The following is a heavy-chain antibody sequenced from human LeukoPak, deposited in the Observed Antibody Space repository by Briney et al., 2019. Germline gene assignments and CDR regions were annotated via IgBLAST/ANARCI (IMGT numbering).Heavy chain of an antibody. CDR1: GYTFTSYY. J-gene: IGHJ3*02. D-gene: IGHD2-2*01. V-gene: IGHV1-46*01. CDR2: INPSGGST. Sequence: ASVKVSCKASGYTFTSYYMHWVRQAPGQGLEWMGIINPSGGSTSYAQKFQGRVTMSRDMSTSTVYMELSSLRSEDTAVYYCARAGCSSTSCYFYAFDIWGQGTMVTVSS. CDR3: ARAGCSSTSCYFYAFDI.